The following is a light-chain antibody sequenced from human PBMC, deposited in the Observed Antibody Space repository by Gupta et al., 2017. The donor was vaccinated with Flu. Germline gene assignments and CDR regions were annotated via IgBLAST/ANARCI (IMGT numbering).Light chain of an antibody. CDR1: QSINFW. V-gene: IGKV1-5*03. CDR2: EAS. Sequence: DVQMTQSPPTLSASIGDRVTIACRASQSINFWLAWYQQRPGKAPKLLIYEASTLQSGVPSRFSGSGSGTEFTLTISSLQSDDFATYYCQHEKNSPWTFGQGTKVEIK. J-gene: IGKJ1*01. CDR3: QHEKNSPWT.